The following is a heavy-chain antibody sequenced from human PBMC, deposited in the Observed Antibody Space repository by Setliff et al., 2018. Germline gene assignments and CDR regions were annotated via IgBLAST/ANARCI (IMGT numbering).Heavy chain of an antibody. V-gene: IGHV1-24*01. Sequence: GASVKVSCKVSGYTLTELSMHWVRQAPGKGLEWMGGFDPEVGETIYAQKFQGRVTMTEDTSTDTAYMELSSLRSGDTAVYYCATSVSWIQLVLYPQGHPEPFDYWGQGTLVTVSS. CDR1: GYTLTELS. CDR3: ATSVSWIQLVLYPQGHPEPFDY. CDR2: FDPEVGET. J-gene: IGHJ4*02. D-gene: IGHD5-18*01.